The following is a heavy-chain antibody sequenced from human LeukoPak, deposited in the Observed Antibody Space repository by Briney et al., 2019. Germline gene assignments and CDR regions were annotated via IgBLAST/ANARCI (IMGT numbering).Heavy chain of an antibody. CDR3: AKDLEPFYGDYFFDY. J-gene: IGHJ4*02. D-gene: IGHD4-17*01. Sequence: GGSLRLSCAASGFTFSSYAMSWVREAPGKGLEWVSTISDSAGGTYYADSVKGRFTISRDNSKNTLYLQMNSLRAEDTAVYYCAKDLEPFYGDYFFDYWGQGTLVTVSS. V-gene: IGHV3-23*01. CDR1: GFTFSSYA. CDR2: ISDSAGGT.